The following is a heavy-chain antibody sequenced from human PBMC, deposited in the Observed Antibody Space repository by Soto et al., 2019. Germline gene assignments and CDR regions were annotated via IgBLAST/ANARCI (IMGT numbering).Heavy chain of an antibody. J-gene: IGHJ4*02. CDR1: GFNFSSYA. CDR2: ISGSGGST. D-gene: IGHD2-2*01. Sequence: PGGSLRLSCAASGFNFSSYAMSWVRQAPGKGLEWVSAISGSGGSTYYADSVKGRFTISRDNSKNTLYLQMNSLRAEDTAVYYCAKVAPRCSSTSCDSDYWGQGTLVTVSS. CDR3: AKVAPRCSSTSCDSDY. V-gene: IGHV3-23*01.